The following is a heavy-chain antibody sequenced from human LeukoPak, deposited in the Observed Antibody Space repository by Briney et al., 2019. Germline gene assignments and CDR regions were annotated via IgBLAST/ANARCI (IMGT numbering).Heavy chain of an antibody. CDR1: GDSIAATSYY. V-gene: IGHV4-39*01. Sequence: KPSETLSLTCSVSGDSIAATSYYWAWIRQPPGQGLEWIGSIYYSGNTKYDPSLQSRVTISVDTSKNQFSLSLTSVTAADTAVYYCARQIRYTYDPNWFHPWGQGTLVTVSS. J-gene: IGHJ5*02. CDR2: IYYSGNT. CDR3: ARQIRYTYDPNWFHP. D-gene: IGHD5-12*01.